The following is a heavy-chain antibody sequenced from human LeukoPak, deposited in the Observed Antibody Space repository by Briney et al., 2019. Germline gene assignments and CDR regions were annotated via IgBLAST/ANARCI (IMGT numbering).Heavy chain of an antibody. CDR3: ARSDKWLRSPFDY. Sequence: PGGSLILSCAASGFTFSSYAMHWVRQAPGKGLEWVAVISYDGSNKYYADSVKGRFTISRDNSKNTLYLQMNSLRAEDTAVYYCARSDKWLRSPFDYWGQGTLVTVSS. V-gene: IGHV3-30-3*01. D-gene: IGHD5-12*01. CDR1: GFTFSSYA. CDR2: ISYDGSNK. J-gene: IGHJ4*02.